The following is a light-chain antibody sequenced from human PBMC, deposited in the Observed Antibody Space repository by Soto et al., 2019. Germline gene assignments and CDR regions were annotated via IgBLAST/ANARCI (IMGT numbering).Light chain of an antibody. Sequence: EIVLTQSPGTLSLSPGERATLSCRASQSLSSSYLAWYQQKPGQAPRLLLYLTSTRATGIPDRFSGSGSGTDFTLTISRLEPEDFAMYYCQQYGSSPRTFGQGTKVDIK. V-gene: IGKV3-20*01. CDR1: QSLSSSY. CDR3: QQYGSSPRT. CDR2: LTS. J-gene: IGKJ1*01.